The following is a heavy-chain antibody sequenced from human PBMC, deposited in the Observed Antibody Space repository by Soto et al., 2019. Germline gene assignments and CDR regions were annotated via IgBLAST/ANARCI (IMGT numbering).Heavy chain of an antibody. J-gene: IGHJ5*02. V-gene: IGHV3-23*01. CDR2: ISGSGGST. D-gene: IGHD4-17*01. Sequence: GGSLRLSGAASGFTFSSYAMSWVRQAPGKGLEWVSAISGSGGSTYYADSVKGRFTISRDNSKNTLYLQMNSLRAEDTAVYYCAKTKAGDYGDYAEVLWYNWFDPWGQGTLVTVSS. CDR1: GFTFSSYA. CDR3: AKTKAGDYGDYAEVLWYNWFDP.